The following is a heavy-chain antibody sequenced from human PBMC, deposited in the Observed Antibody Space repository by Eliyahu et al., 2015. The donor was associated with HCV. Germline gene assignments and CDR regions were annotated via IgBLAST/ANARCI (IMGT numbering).Heavy chain of an antibody. J-gene: IGHJ5*02. Sequence: QLQLQESGPGLVKPSETLSLTCTVPGXSIXSSXXXWGWIRQPPGKGLEWIGSIHYSGSTYYNPSLKSRVTISVDTSKNQFSLKLSSVTAADTAVYYCARERHDVDTESGLDWFDPWGQGTLVTVSS. CDR1: GXSIXSSXXX. D-gene: IGHD5-18*01. CDR3: ARERHDVDTESGLDWFDP. V-gene: IGHV4-39*07. CDR2: IHYSGST.